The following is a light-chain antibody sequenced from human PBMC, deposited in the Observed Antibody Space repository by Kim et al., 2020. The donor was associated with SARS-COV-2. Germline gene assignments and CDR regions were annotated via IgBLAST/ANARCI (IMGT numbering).Light chain of an antibody. V-gene: IGLV3-19*01. CDR1: SLRNYF. CDR2: GRN. J-gene: IGLJ3*02. CDR3: NSRXSSGNHLV. Sequence: SSELTQDPAVSVALGQTVRITCQGDSLRNYFASWYQQKXXQAPVVVIYGRNDRPSGIPDRFSGSNSGNTASLTITGAQAEXEADYYCNSRXSSGNHLVFGGGTXLTXL.